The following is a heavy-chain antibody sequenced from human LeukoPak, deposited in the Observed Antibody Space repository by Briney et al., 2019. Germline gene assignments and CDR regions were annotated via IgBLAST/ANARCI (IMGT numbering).Heavy chain of an antibody. Sequence: GGSLRLSCAASGFTVSSNYMSWVRQAPGKGLEWVSVIYSGGSTYYADSVKGRFTISRDNSKNTLYLQMNSLRAEDTAVYYCARDRYGSYGMDVWGRGTTVTVSS. D-gene: IGHD3-9*01. CDR3: ARDRYGSYGMDV. CDR1: GFTVSSNY. CDR2: IYSGGST. J-gene: IGHJ6*02. V-gene: IGHV3-66*01.